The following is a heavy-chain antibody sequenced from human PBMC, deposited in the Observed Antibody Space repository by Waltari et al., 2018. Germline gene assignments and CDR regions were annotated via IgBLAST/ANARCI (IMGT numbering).Heavy chain of an antibody. CDR2: INAGNGNT. V-gene: IGHV1-3*01. CDR3: ARSIAARTGSKWFDP. D-gene: IGHD6-6*01. J-gene: IGHJ5*02. CDR1: GYTFTSYA. Sequence: QVQLVQSGAEVKKPGASVKVSCKASGYTFTSYAMHWVRQAPGQRLEWMGWINAGNGNTKDSQKFQGRVTITRDTSASTAYMELSSLRSEDTAVYYCARSIAARTGSKWFDPWGQGTLVTVSS.